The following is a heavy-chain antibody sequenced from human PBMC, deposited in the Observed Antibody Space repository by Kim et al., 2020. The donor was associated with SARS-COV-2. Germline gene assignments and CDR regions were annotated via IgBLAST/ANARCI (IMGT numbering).Heavy chain of an antibody. CDR1: GFSLSTSGMC. J-gene: IGHJ6*02. CDR2: IDCDDDK. D-gene: IGHD1-1*01. CDR3: ARGQRYNWKTRGPYYGMDV. Sequence: SGPTLVKPTQTLTLTCTFSGFSLSTSGMCVSWIRQPPGKALEWLALIDCDDDKYYSTSLKTRLTISKDTSKNQVVLTMTNMDPVDTATYYCARGQRYNWKTRGPYYGMDVWGQGTTFTVSS. V-gene: IGHV2-70*01.